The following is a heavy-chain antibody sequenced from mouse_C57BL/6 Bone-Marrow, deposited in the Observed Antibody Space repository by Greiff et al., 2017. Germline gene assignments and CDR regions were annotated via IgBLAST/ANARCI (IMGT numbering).Heavy chain of an antibody. V-gene: IGHV14-3*01. Sequence: VQLQQSVAELVRPGASVKLSCTASGFNIKNTYMPWVKQRPEQGLEWIGRIDPANGNTKYAPKFQGKATITADTSSNTAYLQRSSLTSEDTAIYYCARYGYDPYARDYWGQGTSVTVSS. D-gene: IGHD2-2*01. CDR2: IDPANGNT. CDR3: ARYGYDPYARDY. J-gene: IGHJ4*01. CDR1: GFNIKNTY.